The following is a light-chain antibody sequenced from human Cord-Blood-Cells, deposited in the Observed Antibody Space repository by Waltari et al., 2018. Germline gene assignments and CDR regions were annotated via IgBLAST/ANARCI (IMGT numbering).Light chain of an antibody. V-gene: IGKV4-1*01. CDR3: QQYYSTPYT. J-gene: IGKJ2*01. CDR1: PSVLYSSNNKNY. CDR2: WAS. Sequence: DIVMTQSPDSLAVSLCERATINCKTSPSVLYSSNNKNYLAWYQQQPGRPPKLLIYWASTRESGVPDRFSGSGSGTDFTLTISSLQAEDVAVYYCQQYYSTPYTFGQGTKLEIK.